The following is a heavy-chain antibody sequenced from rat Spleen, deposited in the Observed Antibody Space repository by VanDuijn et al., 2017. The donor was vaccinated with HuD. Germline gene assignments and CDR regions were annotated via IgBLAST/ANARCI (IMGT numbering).Heavy chain of an antibody. J-gene: IGHJ2*01. Sequence: EVQLVKTGGGLVQPGKSLKLSCVASGFTFSRYWMYWVRQAPGKGLEWVSSVSNDGVNTYYPDSVKGRFTISRDNAKSTLYLQMDSLRSEDTATYYCATHSRPTDYWGQGVMVTVSS. CDR1: GFTFSRYW. V-gene: IGHV5-58*01. CDR2: VSNDGVNT. CDR3: ATHSRPTDY. D-gene: IGHD2-1*01.